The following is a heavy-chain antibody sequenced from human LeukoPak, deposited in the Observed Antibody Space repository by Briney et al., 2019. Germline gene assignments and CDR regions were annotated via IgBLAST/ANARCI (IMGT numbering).Heavy chain of an antibody. Sequence: ASVKVSCKVSGDTLTELSMHWVRQAPGKGLEWMGGFDPEDGETIYAQKFQGRVTMTEDTSTDTAHMERSSLRYEATALYYCATGQYSSSSGPLDYWGQGTLVTVSS. D-gene: IGHD6-6*01. J-gene: IGHJ4*02. CDR3: ATGQYSSSSGPLDY. CDR2: FDPEDGET. V-gene: IGHV1-24*01. CDR1: GDTLTELS.